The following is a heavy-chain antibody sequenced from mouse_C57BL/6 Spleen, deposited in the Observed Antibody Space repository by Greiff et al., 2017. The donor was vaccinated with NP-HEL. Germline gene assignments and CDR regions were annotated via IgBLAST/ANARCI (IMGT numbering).Heavy chain of an antibody. V-gene: IGHV5-9-1*02. Sequence: EVKLMESGEGLVKPGGSLKLSCAASGFTFSSYAMSWVRQTPEKRLEWVAYISSGGDYIYYADTVKGRFTISRDNARNTLYLQMSSLKSEDTAMYYCTSALYYGNFDYWGQGTTLTVSS. CDR1: GFTFSSYA. D-gene: IGHD1-1*01. J-gene: IGHJ2*01. CDR2: ISSGGDYI. CDR3: TSALYYGNFDY.